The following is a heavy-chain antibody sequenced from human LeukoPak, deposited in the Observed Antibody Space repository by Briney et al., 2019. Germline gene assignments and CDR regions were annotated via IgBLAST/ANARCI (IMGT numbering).Heavy chain of an antibody. J-gene: IGHJ6*04. CDR1: GGSFSGYY. Sequence: SETLSLTCAVYGGSFSGYYWSWVRQTPGKGLEWIGEINHRGSTNYNPYLKSRVTILVDTSKNQFSLKLISVTAADRAVYYCARGRMRWIQLSYYYDAMDVWGKGTTVTVSS. D-gene: IGHD5-18*01. V-gene: IGHV4-34*01. CDR3: ARGRMRWIQLSYYYDAMDV. CDR2: INHRGST.